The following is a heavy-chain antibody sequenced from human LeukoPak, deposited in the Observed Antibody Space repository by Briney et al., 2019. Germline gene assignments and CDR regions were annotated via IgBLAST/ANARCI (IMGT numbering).Heavy chain of an antibody. CDR1: GFTFSSYA. CDR2: INHSGST. CDR3: ARLRRIVVPAVPRVYYYYMDV. Sequence: PEGSLRLSCAASGFTFSSYAMSWVRQAPGKGLEWIGEINHSGSTNYNPSLKSRVTISVDTSKNQFSLKLSSVTAADTAVYYCARLRRIVVPAVPRVYYYYMDVWGKGTMVTISS. J-gene: IGHJ6*03. V-gene: IGHV4-34*01. D-gene: IGHD2-2*01.